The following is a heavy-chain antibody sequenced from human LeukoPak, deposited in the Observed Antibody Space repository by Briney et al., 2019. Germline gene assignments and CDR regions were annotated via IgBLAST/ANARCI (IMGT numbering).Heavy chain of an antibody. V-gene: IGHV3-74*01. D-gene: IGHD3-10*01. CDR2: ISDDGSST. CDR1: GFTFSIYW. J-gene: IGHJ6*03. Sequence: GGSLRLSCAASGFTFSIYWMHWVRQAPGKGLVWVPRISDDGSSTSYADSVKGRFTISRDNAKNTLYLQMNSLRADDTAVYYCARDQYYGSGRMYYYMDVWGKGTTVTVSS. CDR3: ARDQYYGSGRMYYYMDV.